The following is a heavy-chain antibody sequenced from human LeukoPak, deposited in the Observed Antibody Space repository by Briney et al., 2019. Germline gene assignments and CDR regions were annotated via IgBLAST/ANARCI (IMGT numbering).Heavy chain of an antibody. D-gene: IGHD2-8*02. CDR3: VREESGGYFDY. CDR2: ITPSVDTT. CDR1: GYTFTNYL. V-gene: IGHV1-46*01. J-gene: IGHJ4*02. Sequence: SVKVSCKASGYTFTNYLLHWVRQAPGQGLEWVGRITPSVDTTNYAQKFRDRVTMTRDTSTSTVYMELSSLRSEDTAVYHCVREESGGYFDYWGQGTLVTVSS.